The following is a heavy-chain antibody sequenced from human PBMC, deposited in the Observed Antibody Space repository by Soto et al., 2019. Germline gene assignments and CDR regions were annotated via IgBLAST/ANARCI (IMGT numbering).Heavy chain of an antibody. Sequence: ASVKVSCKVSGYTLTELSMHWVRQAPGKGLEWMGGFDPEDGETIYAQKFQGRVTMTEDTSTDTAYMELSSLRSEDTAVYYCATAPSQTVAGIRNPWGQGTLVTVSS. CDR1: GYTLTELS. D-gene: IGHD6-19*01. V-gene: IGHV1-24*01. J-gene: IGHJ5*02. CDR2: FDPEDGET. CDR3: ATAPSQTVAGIRNP.